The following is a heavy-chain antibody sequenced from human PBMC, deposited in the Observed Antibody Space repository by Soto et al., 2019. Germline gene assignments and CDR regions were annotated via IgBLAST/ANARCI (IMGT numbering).Heavy chain of an antibody. CDR1: GYTFITYG. J-gene: IGHJ4*02. D-gene: IGHD4-17*01. CDR3: VREVPSGYYITFGS. Sequence: QVQLVQSGAEVKKPGASVKVSCKASGYTFITYGISWVRQAPGQGLEWMGWMSAYNGNTNYAQKLQDRVTITRDTSKTTAYMELRSLRSDVPTVYYFVREVPSGYYITFGSRGQGTLVTVS. CDR2: MSAYNGNT. V-gene: IGHV1-18*01.